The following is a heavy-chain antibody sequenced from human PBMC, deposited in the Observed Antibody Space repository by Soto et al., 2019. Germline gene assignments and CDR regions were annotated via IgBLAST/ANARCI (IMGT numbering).Heavy chain of an antibody. D-gene: IGHD2-2*01. CDR1: GLTFSDYY. J-gene: IGHJ6*02. CDR3: AREPDGIDV. Sequence: QVQLVESGGGLVKPGGSLRLSCAASGLTFSDYYMSGFRQAPGKGLEWVSYITHRGDYTKYADSVQGRFTISRDNAKNALSLQMNSLGAVDTAVDYCAREPDGIDVWGQGTTVIVSS. V-gene: IGHV3-11*05. CDR2: ITHRGDYT.